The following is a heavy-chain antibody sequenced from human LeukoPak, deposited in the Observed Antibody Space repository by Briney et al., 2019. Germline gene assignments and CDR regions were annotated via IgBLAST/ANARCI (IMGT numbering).Heavy chain of an antibody. CDR1: GGSFSGYY. D-gene: IGHD3-22*01. CDR2: INHSGST. CDR3: ARFYYDSSGYVSFDY. V-gene: IGHV4-34*01. J-gene: IGHJ4*02. Sequence: SETLSLTRAVYGGSFSGYYWSWIRQPPGKGLEWIGEINHSGSTNYNPSLKSRVTISVDTSKNQFSLKLSSVTAADTAVYYCARFYYDSSGYVSFDYWGQGTLVTVSS.